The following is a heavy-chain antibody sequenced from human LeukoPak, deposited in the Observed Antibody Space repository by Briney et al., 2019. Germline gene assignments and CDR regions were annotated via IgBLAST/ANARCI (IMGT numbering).Heavy chain of an antibody. CDR1: GFTLSSYE. CDR2: ISSSGSTI. CDR3: ARDYMADYYYYYYMDV. Sequence: PGGSLRLSCAASGFTLSSYEMNWVRQAPGKGLEWVSYISSSGSTIYYADSVKGRFTISRDNAKNSLYLQMNSLRAEDTAVYYCARDYMADYYYYYYMDVWGKGTTVTVSS. D-gene: IGHD4-11*01. V-gene: IGHV3-48*03. J-gene: IGHJ6*03.